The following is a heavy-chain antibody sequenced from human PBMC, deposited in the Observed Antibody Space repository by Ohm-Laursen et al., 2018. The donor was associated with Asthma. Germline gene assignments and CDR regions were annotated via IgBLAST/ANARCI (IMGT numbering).Heavy chain of an antibody. V-gene: IGHV4-59*07. J-gene: IGHJ4*02. CDR2: IYYSGST. Sequence: SDTLSLTCTVSGGSISSSYWSWIRQPPGKGLVWIGYIYYSGSTNYNPSLKSRVTISVDTSKNQFSLKLSSVTAADTAVYYCARVGDCSSTSCTPSFDYWGQGTLVTVSS. CDR1: GGSISSSY. CDR3: ARVGDCSSTSCTPSFDY. D-gene: IGHD2-2*01.